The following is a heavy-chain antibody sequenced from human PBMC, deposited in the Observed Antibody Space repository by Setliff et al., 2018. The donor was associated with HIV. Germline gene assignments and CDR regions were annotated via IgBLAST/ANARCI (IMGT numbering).Heavy chain of an antibody. J-gene: IGHJ4*02. D-gene: IGHD3-22*01. CDR3: ARLRITMIMMLNYFDY. CDR1: GGSFSGYD. V-gene: IGHV4-34*01. Sequence: SLTCAVYGGSFSGYDWSWIRQPPGKGLEWIGEINHSGSTNYNPSLKSRVTISVDTSKNQFSLRLTSVTAADTAVYFCARLRITMIMMLNYFDYWGQGTLVTVSS. CDR2: INHSGST.